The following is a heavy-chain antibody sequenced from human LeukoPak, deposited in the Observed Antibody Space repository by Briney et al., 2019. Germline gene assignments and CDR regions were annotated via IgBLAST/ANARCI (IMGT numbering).Heavy chain of an antibody. CDR1: GGSFSGYY. Sequence: TSETLSLTCPVYGGSFSGYYWSWIRQPPGKGLEWIGEINHSGSTNYNPSLKSRVTISVDTSKNQFSLKLSSVTAADTAVYYCARGHYGDYDYWGQGALVTVSS. V-gene: IGHV4-34*01. CDR3: ARGHYGDYDY. CDR2: INHSGST. J-gene: IGHJ4*02. D-gene: IGHD4-17*01.